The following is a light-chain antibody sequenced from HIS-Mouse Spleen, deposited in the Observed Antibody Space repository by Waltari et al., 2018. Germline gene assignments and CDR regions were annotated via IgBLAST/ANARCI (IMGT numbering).Light chain of an antibody. Sequence: SYELTQPPSVSVSPGQTASITCSGDKLGDKYACWYQQKPGQSPVLVIYQESKRPSGIPERFSGSSSGTMATLTISGAQVEDEADYYCYSTDSSGNHRVFGGGTKLTVL. V-gene: IGLV3-10*01. CDR2: QES. CDR1: KLGDKY. CDR3: YSTDSSGNHRV. J-gene: IGLJ2*01.